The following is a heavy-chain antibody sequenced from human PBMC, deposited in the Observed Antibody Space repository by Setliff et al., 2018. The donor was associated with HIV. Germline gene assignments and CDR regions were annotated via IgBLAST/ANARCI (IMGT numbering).Heavy chain of an antibody. D-gene: IGHD5-18*01. CDR3: ARRGRTGNSYVLNWFDP. J-gene: IGHJ5*02. CDR2: IYSNGNT. Sequence: SETLSLTCTVSGGSISSRSYCWSWLRQPAGKGLEWIGRIYSNGNTDYNPSLKSRVTISEDTSKNQFSLSLTSATAADTAVYYCARRGRTGNSYVLNWFDPWGQGTLVTVSS. CDR1: GGSISSRSYC. V-gene: IGHV4-61*02.